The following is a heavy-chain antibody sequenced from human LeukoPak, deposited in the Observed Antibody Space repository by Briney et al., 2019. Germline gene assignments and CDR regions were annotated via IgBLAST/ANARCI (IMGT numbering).Heavy chain of an antibody. V-gene: IGHV3-23*01. CDR2: ISADGQVT. J-gene: IGHJ4*02. Sequence: GGSLRLSCAGSGFAFVTYAMSWVRQAPGMGLEWVSSISADGQVTYYADSVEGRFTVSRDNSESTLYLQLSSLGGEFTVAYYCARDPYNTILYRLAHWGQGTLVTVSS. CDR3: ARDPYNTILYRLAH. CDR1: GFAFVTYA. D-gene: IGHD3-10*01.